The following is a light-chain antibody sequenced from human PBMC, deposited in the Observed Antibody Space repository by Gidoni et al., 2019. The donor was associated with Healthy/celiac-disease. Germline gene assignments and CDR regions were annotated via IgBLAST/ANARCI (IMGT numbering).Light chain of an antibody. Sequence: ELVLTQSPATLSLSPGERATLSCRASQSVSSYLAWYQQKPGQTPRLLIYDASNRATGIPARFSGSGSGTDFTLTISSLEPEDFAVYYCQQRSNWPPKFXXXTKVEIK. CDR2: DAS. J-gene: IGKJ1*01. CDR1: QSVSSY. CDR3: QQRSNWPPK. V-gene: IGKV3-11*01.